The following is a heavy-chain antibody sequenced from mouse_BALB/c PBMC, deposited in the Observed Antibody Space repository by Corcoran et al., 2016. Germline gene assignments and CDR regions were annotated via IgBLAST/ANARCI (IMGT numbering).Heavy chain of an antibody. CDR3: AMITTSFAY. Sequence: QVQLQQSGAELVRPGTSVKISCKASGYAFTNYWLGWVKQRPGHGLEWIGDIYAGSGNTYYNEKFKGKATLTADKSSSTAYMQLSSLTSDDSAVYFCAMITTSFAYWGQGTLVTVSA. V-gene: IGHV1-63*01. CDR2: IYAGSGNT. CDR1: GYAFTNYW. J-gene: IGHJ3*01. D-gene: IGHD2-4*01.